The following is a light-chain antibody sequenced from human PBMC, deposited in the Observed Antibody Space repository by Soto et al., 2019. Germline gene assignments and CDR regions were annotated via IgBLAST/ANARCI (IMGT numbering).Light chain of an antibody. CDR2: DAS. CDR1: QDISNY. V-gene: IGKV1-33*01. J-gene: IGKJ3*01. CDR3: QQYDNLLPFT. Sequence: DIQMTQSPSSLSASVGDRVTITCQASQDISNYLNWYQQKPGKAPKLLIYDASNLETGVPSRFGGSGSGTDFTFTISSLQPEGIATYYCQQYDNLLPFTFGPGTKVDIK.